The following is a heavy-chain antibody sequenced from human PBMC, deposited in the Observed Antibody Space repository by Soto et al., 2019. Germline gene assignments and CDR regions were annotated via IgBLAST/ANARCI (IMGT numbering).Heavy chain of an antibody. CDR3: AREIYDSSGSGAFDI. CDR2: ISYDGSNK. Sequence: GGSLRLSCAASGFTFSSYAMHWVRQAPGKGLEWVAVISYDGSNKYYADSVKGRFTISRDNSKNTLYLQMNSLRAEDTAVYYCAREIYDSSGSGAFDIWGQGTMVTVSS. D-gene: IGHD3-22*01. V-gene: IGHV3-30-3*01. J-gene: IGHJ3*02. CDR1: GFTFSSYA.